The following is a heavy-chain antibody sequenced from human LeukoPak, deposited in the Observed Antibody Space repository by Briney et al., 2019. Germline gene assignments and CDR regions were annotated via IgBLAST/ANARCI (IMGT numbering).Heavy chain of an antibody. CDR3: DGRGAVVTGSCDW. J-gene: IGHJ4*02. CDR2: ISVSGGGT. Sequence: PGGSHRLFYPPSGSIFSSTVTSCARQAPGKGLEWVSAISVSGGGTYYADSVKGRFTISRDNSNCTVYQQTQRLRAEDTAVYYCDGRGAVVTGSCDWWGQGTLVTVSS. D-gene: IGHD2-21*02. CDR1: GSIFSSTV. V-gene: IGHV3-23*01.